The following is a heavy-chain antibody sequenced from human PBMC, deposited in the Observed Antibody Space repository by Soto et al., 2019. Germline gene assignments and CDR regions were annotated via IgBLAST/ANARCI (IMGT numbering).Heavy chain of an antibody. D-gene: IGHD1-20*01. V-gene: IGHV1-18*01. J-gene: IGHJ6*02. CDR3: AINPTITGGPHKMNYYYYGMDV. Sequence: QVQLVQSGAEVKKPGASVKVSCKASGYTFTSYGISWVRQAPGQGLEWMGWISAYNGNTNYAQKLQGRVTMTTDTFTSTAYMELWSLRSDDTAVYYCAINPTITGGPHKMNYYYYGMDVWGQGTTVTVSS. CDR2: ISAYNGNT. CDR1: GYTFTSYG.